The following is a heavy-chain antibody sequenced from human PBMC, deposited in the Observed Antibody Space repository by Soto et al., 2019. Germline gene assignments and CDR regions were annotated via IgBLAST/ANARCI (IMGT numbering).Heavy chain of an antibody. V-gene: IGHV4-59*01. J-gene: IGHJ5*02. CDR3: ARDPGYCSSTSCGWFDP. Sequence: PSETLSLTCNVSGGSISRYYWSWIRQPPGKGLEWIGYIHYSGSTKYNPSLKSRVTISVDTSKNQFSLKLSSVTAADTAVYYCARDPGYCSSTSCGWFDPWGQGTLVTVSS. CDR2: IHYSGST. D-gene: IGHD2-2*01. CDR1: GGSISRYY.